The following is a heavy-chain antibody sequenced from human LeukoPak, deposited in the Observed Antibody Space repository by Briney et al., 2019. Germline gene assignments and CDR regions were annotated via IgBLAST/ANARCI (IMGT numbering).Heavy chain of an antibody. CDR3: ARVGRLWYFDL. Sequence: PSETLSLTCTVSGGSISSGGYYWSWIRQHPGKGLEWIGYIYYSGSTYYNPSLKSRVTISVDTSKNQFSLKLSSVTAADTAVYYCARVGRLWYFDLWGRGTLVTVSS. CDR1: GGSISSGGYY. V-gene: IGHV4-31*03. D-gene: IGHD3-16*01. J-gene: IGHJ2*01. CDR2: IYYSGST.